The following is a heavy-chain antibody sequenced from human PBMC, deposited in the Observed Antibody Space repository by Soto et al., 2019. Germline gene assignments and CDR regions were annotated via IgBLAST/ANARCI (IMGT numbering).Heavy chain of an antibody. J-gene: IGHJ6*02. D-gene: IGHD6-13*01. Sequence: QVQLVQSGAEVKKPGASVKVSCKASGYTFTSDDINWVRQATGQGLEWMGWMNPNSGNTGYAQKFQGRVTMTRNTSISTAYMELSSLRSEDTAVYYCARGRYSSSWYSSTLSYGMDVWGQGTTVTVSS. CDR2: MNPNSGNT. CDR1: GYTFTSDD. CDR3: ARGRYSSSWYSSTLSYGMDV. V-gene: IGHV1-8*01.